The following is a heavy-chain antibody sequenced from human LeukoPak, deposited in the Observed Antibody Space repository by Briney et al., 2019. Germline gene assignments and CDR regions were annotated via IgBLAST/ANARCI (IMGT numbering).Heavy chain of an antibody. CDR2: ISSSSSYI. CDR3: AILVVPAAMGTKGFDY. V-gene: IGHV3-21*01. J-gene: IGHJ4*02. D-gene: IGHD2-2*01. Sequence: GGSLRLSCAASGFTFSSYSMNWVRQAPGKGLEWVSSISSSSSYIYYADSVKGRFTISRDNAKNSLYLQMNSLRAEDTAVYYCAILVVPAAMGTKGFDYWGQGTLVTVSS. CDR1: GFTFSSYS.